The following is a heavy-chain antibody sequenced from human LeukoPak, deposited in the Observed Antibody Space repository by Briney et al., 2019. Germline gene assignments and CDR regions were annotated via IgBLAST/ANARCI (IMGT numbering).Heavy chain of an antibody. V-gene: IGHV1-69*04. J-gene: IGHJ6*02. CDR1: GGTFSSYA. CDR3: ARDVLLRFLEWSSPYYGMDV. CDR2: IIPILGIA. D-gene: IGHD3-3*01. Sequence: SVKVSCKASGGTFSSYAISWVRQAPGQGLEWMGRIIPILGIANYAQKFQGRVTITADKSTSTAYMELSSLRSEDTAVYYCARDVLLRFLEWSSPYYGMDVWGHGTTVTVSS.